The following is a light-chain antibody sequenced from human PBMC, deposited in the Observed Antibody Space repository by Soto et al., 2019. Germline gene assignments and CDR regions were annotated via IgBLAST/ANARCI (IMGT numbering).Light chain of an antibody. CDR2: RAS. Sequence: EIVMTQSPATLSVSPGEIATLSFSASQNIYSNVALYQQRPGQAPRLLIYRASTRATGIPARFSCSGSGTEFTLTISSLQSEDFTVYSCLQYHNLWAFGQGTKVDIK. J-gene: IGKJ1*01. CDR3: LQYHNLWA. V-gene: IGKV3-15*01. CDR1: QNIYSN.